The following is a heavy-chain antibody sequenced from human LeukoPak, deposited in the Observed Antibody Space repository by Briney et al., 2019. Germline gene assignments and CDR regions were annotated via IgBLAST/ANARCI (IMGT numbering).Heavy chain of an antibody. D-gene: IGHD2-8*02. CDR2: ISDDSTTI. V-gene: IGHV3-48*02. CDR1: GFRFSTHS. Sequence: PGGSLRLSCAASGFRFSTHSMNWVRQAPGKGLEWVAYISDDSTTIYYADSVKGRFTISRDSAKNLLYLQMNSLRDEDTAVYYCASGLTGGGAYWGQGTLVTVSS. CDR3: ASGLTGGGAY. J-gene: IGHJ4*02.